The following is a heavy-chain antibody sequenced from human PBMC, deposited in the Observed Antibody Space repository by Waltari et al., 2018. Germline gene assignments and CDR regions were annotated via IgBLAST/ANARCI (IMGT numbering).Heavy chain of an antibody. V-gene: IGHV4-39*07. CDR3: AMPHYYYYYMDV. CDR1: GGSISSSSYY. Sequence: QLQLQESGPGLVKPSETRSLTCTVSGGSISSSSYYWGWIRQPPGKGLEWSGSIYYSGRPYYNPSLKCRVNISVDPSKNQFCLKVSSVTAADTAVYYCAMPHYYYYYMDVWGKGTTVTISS. CDR2: IYYSGRP. J-gene: IGHJ6*03.